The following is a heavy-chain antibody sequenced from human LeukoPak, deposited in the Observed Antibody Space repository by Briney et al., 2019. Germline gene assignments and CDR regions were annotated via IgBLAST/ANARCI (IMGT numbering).Heavy chain of an antibody. CDR3: AKDYGWFGELLFGNFDY. J-gene: IGHJ4*02. CDR2: ISYDGSNK. CDR1: GFTFSSYG. V-gene: IGHV3-30*18. D-gene: IGHD3-10*01. Sequence: GGSLRLSWAASGFTFSSYGMHWVRQAPGKGLEWVAVISYDGSNKYYADSVKGRFTISRDNSKNTLYLQMNSLRAEDTAVYYCAKDYGWFGELLFGNFDYWGQGTLVTVSS.